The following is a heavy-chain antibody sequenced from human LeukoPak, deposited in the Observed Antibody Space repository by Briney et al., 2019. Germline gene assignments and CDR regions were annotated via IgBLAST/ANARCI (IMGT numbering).Heavy chain of an antibody. CDR2: INPNSGGT. J-gene: IGHJ4*02. CDR3: AREPTSRDGSNFSFDY. Sequence: ASVKVSCKASGYTFTGYYMHWVRQAPGQGLEWMGRINPNSGGTNYAQKFQGRVTMTRDTSISTAYMELSRLRSDDTAVYYCAREPTSRDGSNFSFDYWGQGTLVTVSS. V-gene: IGHV1-2*06. D-gene: IGHD5-24*01. CDR1: GYTFTGYY.